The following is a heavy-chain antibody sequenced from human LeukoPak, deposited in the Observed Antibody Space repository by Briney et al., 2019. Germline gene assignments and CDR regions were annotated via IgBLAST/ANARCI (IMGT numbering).Heavy chain of an antibody. Sequence: GGSLRLSCAASGFTFSSYGMHWVRQAPGKGLEWVAFIRFDGSNKYYADSVKGWFTISRDNSKLYLQMNGLRAEDTAVYYCAKGNCGGDCYTYYYFYMDVWGKGTTVTVSS. CDR2: IRFDGSNK. CDR1: GFTFSSYG. CDR3: AKGNCGGDCYTYYYFYMDV. D-gene: IGHD2-21*02. V-gene: IGHV3-30*02. J-gene: IGHJ6*03.